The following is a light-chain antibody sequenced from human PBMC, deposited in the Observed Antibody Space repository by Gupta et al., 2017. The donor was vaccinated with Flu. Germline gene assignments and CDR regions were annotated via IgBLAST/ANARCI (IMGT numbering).Light chain of an antibody. V-gene: IGLV2-23*01. CDR1: SSDVGNFSL. CDR3: WSYAADNTVI. Sequence: TSSDVGNFSLVCWYQQPPGKAHQLIFYEGNKSSGVTATCFSCYTSGTTTSMTISGLQADEDAYYYCWSYAADNTVIFGGGTRLTVL. J-gene: IGLJ2*01. CDR2: EGN.